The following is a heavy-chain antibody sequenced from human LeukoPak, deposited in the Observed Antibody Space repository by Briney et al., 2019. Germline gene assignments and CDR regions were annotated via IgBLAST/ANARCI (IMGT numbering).Heavy chain of an antibody. D-gene: IGHD2-2*01. V-gene: IGHV1-69*13. CDR1: GGTFSSYA. J-gene: IGHJ5*02. CDR2: IIPIFGTA. CDR3: AREGVDTSWHYNWFDP. Sequence: SVKVSCKASGGTFSSYAISWVRQAPGQGLEWMGGIIPIFGTANYAQKFQGRVTITADESTSTAYMELSSLRSEDAAVYYCAREGVDTSWHYNWFDPWGQGTLVTVSS.